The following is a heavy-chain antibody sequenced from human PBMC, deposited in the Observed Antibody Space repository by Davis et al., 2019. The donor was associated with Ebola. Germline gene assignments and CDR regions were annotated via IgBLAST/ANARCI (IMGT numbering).Heavy chain of an antibody. CDR3: EREEGSSRWQNNWCDY. Sequence: GESLKISCEASGFSFDAYAMHWVRQAPGKGLEWVSSIWYEGTDGNYADSVRGRFIISRDDSKNTLYLQMNSLRVEDTAIYYCEREEGSSRWQNNWCDYWGQGTLVTVSS. J-gene: IGHJ5*01. CDR1: GFSFDAYA. D-gene: IGHD2-2*01. CDR2: IWYEGTDG. V-gene: IGHV3-33*08.